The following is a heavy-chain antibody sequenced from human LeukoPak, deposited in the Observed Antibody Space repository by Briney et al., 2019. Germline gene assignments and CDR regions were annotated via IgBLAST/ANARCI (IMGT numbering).Heavy chain of an antibody. J-gene: IGHJ5*02. CDR2: VTGSGGST. CDR1: GFTFSSYA. CDR3: AKDPYGDYSWFDP. V-gene: IGHV3-23*01. Sequence: GGSLRLSCAASGFTFSSYAMSWVRQAPGKGLEWVSAVTGSGGSTYDADSVKGRFTISRDNSKDTLYLQMNSLRAEDRAVYYCAKDPYGDYSWFDPWGQGTLVTVSS. D-gene: IGHD4-17*01.